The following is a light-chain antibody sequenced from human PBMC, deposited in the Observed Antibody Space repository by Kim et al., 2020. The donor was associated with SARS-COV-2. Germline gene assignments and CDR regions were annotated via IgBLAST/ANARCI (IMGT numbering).Light chain of an antibody. CDR2: VAS. J-gene: IGKJ4*01. V-gene: IGKV1-17*03. Sequence: ASVGDRITITCRASQGISNYLAWFQQKPGKAPKRLIYVASSLQSGVPSRFSGSASGTEFALTISSLQPEDFATYYCLQHNTYPRLTFGGGTKVDIK. CDR1: QGISNY. CDR3: LQHNTYPRLT.